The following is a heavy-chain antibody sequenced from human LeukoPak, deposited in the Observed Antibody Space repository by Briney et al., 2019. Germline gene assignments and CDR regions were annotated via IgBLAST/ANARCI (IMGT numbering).Heavy chain of an antibody. CDR1: GFTFSSYA. Sequence: GGSLRLSCAAPGFTFSSYAMSWVRQAPEKGLEWVSSISSSGSGTYYTDSVKGRSTISRDNSKNTLDLQMNSLRAEDTAIYYCAKGAGSDAFDIWGQGTMVTVSS. V-gene: IGHV3-23*01. CDR3: AKGAGSDAFDI. CDR2: ISSSGSGT. D-gene: IGHD3-10*01. J-gene: IGHJ3*02.